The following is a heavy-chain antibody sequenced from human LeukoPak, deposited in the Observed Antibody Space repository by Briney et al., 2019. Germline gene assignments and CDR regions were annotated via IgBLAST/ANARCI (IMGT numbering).Heavy chain of an antibody. CDR1: GFTFNSYA. CDR2: ISGSGGST. CDR3: AKDVEDCSSTSCYNTENYYMDV. J-gene: IGHJ6*03. D-gene: IGHD2-2*02. V-gene: IGHV3-23*01. Sequence: GGSLRLSCAASGFTFNSYAMSWVRQAPGKGLEWVSAISGSGGSTYYADSVKGRFTISRDNSKNTLYLQMNSLRAEDTAVYYCAKDVEDCSSTSCYNTENYYMDVWGKGTTVTVSS.